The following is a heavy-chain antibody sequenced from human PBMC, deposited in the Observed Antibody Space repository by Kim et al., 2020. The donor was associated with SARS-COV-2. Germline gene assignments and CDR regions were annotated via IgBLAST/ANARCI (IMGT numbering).Heavy chain of an antibody. CDR1: GFTFSNAW. J-gene: IGHJ5*02. V-gene: IGHV3-15*01. CDR3: TTGAPILRYFDWLTFDP. CDR2: IKSKTDGGTT. Sequence: GGSLRLSCAASGFTFSNAWMSWVRQAPGKGLEWVGRIKSKTDGGTTDYAAPVKGRFTISRDDSKNTLYLQMNSLKTEDTAVYYCTTGAPILRYFDWLTFDPWGQGTLVTVSS. D-gene: IGHD3-9*01.